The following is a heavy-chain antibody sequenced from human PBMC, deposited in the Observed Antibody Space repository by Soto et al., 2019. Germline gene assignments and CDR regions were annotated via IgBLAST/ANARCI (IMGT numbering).Heavy chain of an antibody. J-gene: IGHJ4*02. V-gene: IGHV3-23*04. D-gene: IGHD1-26*01. CDR1: GVTFTSYA. CDR3: AKGAFGVDY. CDR2: ISTSGDST. Sequence: EVQLVESGGGLVQPGGSLRLSCAASGVTFTSYAMTWVRQVPGEGLQWVSSISTSGDSTYYADSVKGRFTTSRDNSKHTLYLQMNSLRAEDTAIYYCAKGAFGVDYWGPGTLVTVSS.